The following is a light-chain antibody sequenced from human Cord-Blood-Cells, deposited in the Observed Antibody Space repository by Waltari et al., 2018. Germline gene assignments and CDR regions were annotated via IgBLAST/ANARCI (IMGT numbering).Light chain of an antibody. Sequence: QSALTPPASVSGSPGQSLTISCTGTSSDVGGYNYVSWYQQHPGKAPKLMIYDVSTRPSGVSNRFSGSKSGNTASLTISGLQAEDEADYYCSSYTSSSTLVFGGGTKLTVL. CDR3: SSYTSSSTLV. CDR2: DVS. CDR1: SSDVGGYNY. J-gene: IGLJ2*01. V-gene: IGLV2-14*01.